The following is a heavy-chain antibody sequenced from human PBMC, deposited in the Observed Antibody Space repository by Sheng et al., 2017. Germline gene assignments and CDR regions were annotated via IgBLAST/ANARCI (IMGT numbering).Heavy chain of an antibody. Sequence: QVQLVQSGAEVKKPGSSVKVSCKASGGTFSSYAISWVRQAPGQGLEWMGGIIPIFGTANYAQKFQGRVTITTDESTSTAHMELSSLRSEDTAVYYCAREFYGSGSYYNSAFDIWGQGTMVTVSS. CDR3: AREFYGSGSYYNSAFDI. V-gene: IGHV1-69*05. J-gene: IGHJ3*02. D-gene: IGHD3-10*01. CDR2: IIPIFGTA. CDR1: GGTFSSYA.